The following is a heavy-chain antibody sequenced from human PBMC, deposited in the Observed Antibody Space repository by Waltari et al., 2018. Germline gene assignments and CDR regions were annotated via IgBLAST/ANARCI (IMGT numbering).Heavy chain of an antibody. CDR1: GGSISSHY. Sequence: QVQLQESGPGLVKPSETLSLTCTVSGGSISSHYWSWIRQPPGKGLEWIGYIYYSGSTNYNPSLKSRVTISVDTSKNQFSLKLSSVTAADTAVYYCARGVGYYGSGSSDYYYYYGMDVWGQGTTVTVSS. V-gene: IGHV4-59*11. CDR2: IYYSGST. CDR3: ARGVGYYGSGSSDYYYYYGMDV. J-gene: IGHJ6*02. D-gene: IGHD3-10*01.